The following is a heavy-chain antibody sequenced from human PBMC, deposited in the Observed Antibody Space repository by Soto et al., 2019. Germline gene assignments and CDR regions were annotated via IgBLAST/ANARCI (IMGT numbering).Heavy chain of an antibody. CDR3: ARDASPPYYDFWSGYYTGWFDP. Sequence: QVQLVQSGAEVKKPGASVKVSCKASGYTFTSYGISWVRQAPGQGLEWMGWISAYHGNTNYAQKLQGRVTINTDTSTSTAYMELRRLRSDDPAVYYCARDASPPYYDFWSGYYTGWFDPWGQGTLVTVSS. J-gene: IGHJ5*02. CDR1: GYTFTSYG. V-gene: IGHV1-18*01. D-gene: IGHD3-3*01. CDR2: ISAYHGNT.